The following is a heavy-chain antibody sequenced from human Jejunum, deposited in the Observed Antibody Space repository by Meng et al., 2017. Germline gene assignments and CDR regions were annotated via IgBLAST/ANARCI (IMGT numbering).Heavy chain of an antibody. Sequence: SETLSLTYSVSGGSISSGSYYWSWIRQPAGKGLEWIGRIYTSGITNYNPSLESRVTISLDMSNNQFSLRLNSVTAADTAVYYCATSTYYFDNSGYMTFEFWGQGTPVTVSS. CDR2: IYTSGIT. D-gene: IGHD3-22*01. CDR3: ATSTYYFDNSGYMTFEF. CDR1: GGSISSGSYY. J-gene: IGHJ4*02. V-gene: IGHV4-61*02.